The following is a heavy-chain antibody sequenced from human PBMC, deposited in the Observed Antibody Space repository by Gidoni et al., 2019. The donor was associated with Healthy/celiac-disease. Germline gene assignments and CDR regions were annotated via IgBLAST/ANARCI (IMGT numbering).Heavy chain of an antibody. CDR3: ARVGDYYGSGSYYNGDY. D-gene: IGHD3-10*01. J-gene: IGHJ4*02. V-gene: IGHV4-30-4*01. Sequence: GPGLVKPSQTLSLTCTVSGGSISSGDYYWSWIRQPPGKGLEWIGYIYYSGSTYYNPSLKSRVTISVDTSKNQFSLKLSSVTAADTAVYYCARVGDYYGSGSYYNGDYWGQGTLVTVSS. CDR2: IYYSGST. CDR1: GGSISSGDYY.